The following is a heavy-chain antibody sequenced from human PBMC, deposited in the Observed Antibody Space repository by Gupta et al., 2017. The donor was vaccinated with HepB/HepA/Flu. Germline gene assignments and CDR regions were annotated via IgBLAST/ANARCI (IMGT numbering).Heavy chain of an antibody. D-gene: IGHD3-16*02. V-gene: IGHV4-39*01. CDR1: GGSIIDINYC. CDR3: ARRAGGYIYYYGFDV. J-gene: IGHJ6*02. CDR2: IYYDGIT. Sequence: LQLHESGPGLVNPSETLSLPCSVSGGSIIDINYCWDWIRQPPGKGLEWIGTIYYDGITYYKSSLKTRVTVSVDTSNNQFSLRLTSVSAADTAVYYYARRAGGYIYYYGFDVWGQGPTVSV.